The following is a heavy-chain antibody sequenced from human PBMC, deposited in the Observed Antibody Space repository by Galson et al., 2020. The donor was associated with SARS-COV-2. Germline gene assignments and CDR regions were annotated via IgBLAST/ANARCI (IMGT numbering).Heavy chain of an antibody. CDR3: AKVMAYCSEGPCYYCEQ. CDR2: IWHSGST. V-gene: IGHV4-4*02. CDR1: GVYISTTDW. D-gene: IGHD2-15*01. Sequence: SETLSLTCSVSGVYISTTDWWTWVRQSPGKGLAWIGEIWHSGSTNYSPALKSRVTISVDKSKNQFSLKLQSVTAADTAVYYCAKVMAYCSEGPCYYCEQWGQGALVTVSS. J-gene: IGHJ4*02.